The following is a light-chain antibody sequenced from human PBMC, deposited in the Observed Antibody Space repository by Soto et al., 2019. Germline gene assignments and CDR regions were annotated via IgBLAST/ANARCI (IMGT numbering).Light chain of an antibody. J-gene: IGKJ1*01. CDR2: ATS. CDR3: QQSYNMPIT. V-gene: IGKV1-39*01. Sequence: DIQMTQSPSSLSASVGDRVTITCRASQSISSYVNWYQQKPGKAPKFLIYATSNLQSGVPSRFSGSGSGTDFTLTISSLQPEDFATYYCQQSYNMPITFGQGTKVDIK. CDR1: QSISSY.